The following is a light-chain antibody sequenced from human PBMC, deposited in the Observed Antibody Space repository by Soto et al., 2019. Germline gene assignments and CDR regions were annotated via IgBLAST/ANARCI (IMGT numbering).Light chain of an antibody. CDR1: QSVSSN. CDR3: QQYNNWPPWT. Sequence: EIVMTQSPATLSVSPGERASLSCRASQSVSSNLAWYQYTPGQAPRLLIYGASTRATGIPARFSGSESGTEFTLTISSLQSEDFAVYYCQQYNNWPPWTFGGGTKVDIK. V-gene: IGKV3-15*01. J-gene: IGKJ4*02. CDR2: GAS.